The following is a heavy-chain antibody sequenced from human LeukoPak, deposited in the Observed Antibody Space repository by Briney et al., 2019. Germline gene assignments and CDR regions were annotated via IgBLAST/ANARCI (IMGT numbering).Heavy chain of an antibody. CDR3: ARDGEYCTNGVCYTPERNWYFDL. CDR2: IYYSGST. D-gene: IGHD2-8*01. V-gene: IGHV4-31*03. CDR1: GGSISSGGYY. Sequence: TLSLTCTVSGGSISSGGYYWSWIRQHPGKGLEWIGYIYYSGSTYYNPSLKSRVTISVDTSKNQFSLKLSSVTAADTAVYYCARDGEYCTNGVCYTPERNWYFDLWGRGTLVTVSS. J-gene: IGHJ2*01.